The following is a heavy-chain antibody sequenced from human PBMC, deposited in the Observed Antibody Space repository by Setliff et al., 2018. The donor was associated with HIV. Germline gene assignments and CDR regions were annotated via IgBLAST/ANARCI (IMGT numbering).Heavy chain of an antibody. V-gene: IGHV4-38-2*01. CDR3: ARLNNGAHYFHFDY. Sequence: PSETPSLTCAVSDYSISSGYYWGWIRQPPGKGLEWIGGIYHSGSTYYNPSLKSRVTISVDTSKNHFSLKLSSVTAADTAVYYCARLNNGAHYFHFDYWGQGTLVTVSS. CDR1: DYSISSGYY. D-gene: IGHD1-20*01. CDR2: IYHSGST. J-gene: IGHJ4*02.